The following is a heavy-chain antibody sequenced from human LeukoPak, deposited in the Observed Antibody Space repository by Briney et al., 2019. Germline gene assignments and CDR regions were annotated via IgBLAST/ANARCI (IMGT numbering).Heavy chain of an antibody. Sequence: PSETLSLTCTVSRGSVSSGSYYWSWIRHPPGKGLEWIGYIYYSGSTNYNPSLKSRVTISVDTSKNQFSVKLSSVTAADTAVYYCARGTYYDILTGYFFDYWGQGTLVTVSS. CDR2: IYYSGST. CDR1: RGSVSSGSYY. J-gene: IGHJ4*02. D-gene: IGHD3-9*01. CDR3: ARGTYYDILTGYFFDY. V-gene: IGHV4-61*01.